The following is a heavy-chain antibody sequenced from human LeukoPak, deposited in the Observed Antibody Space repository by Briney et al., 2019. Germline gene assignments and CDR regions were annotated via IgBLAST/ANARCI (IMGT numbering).Heavy chain of an antibody. V-gene: IGHV3-23*01. CDR2: IGSGGST. Sequence: PGGSLRLSCAASGFTFSSYAMSWVRQAPGKGLEWVSGIGSGGSTYYPDSVKGRFTISRDNSKNTLYLQMNSLRAEDTAVYYCARAVEASVRGVINAFDIWGQGTMVTVSS. CDR1: GFTFSSYA. D-gene: IGHD3-10*01. CDR3: ARAVEASVRGVINAFDI. J-gene: IGHJ3*02.